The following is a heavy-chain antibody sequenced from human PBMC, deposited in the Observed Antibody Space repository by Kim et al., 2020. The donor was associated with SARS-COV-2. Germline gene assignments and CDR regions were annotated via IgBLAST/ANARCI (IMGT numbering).Heavy chain of an antibody. CDR3: ARVVYPGDAFDM. Sequence: GGSLRLSCTGSGITFSNFGMHWVRQAPGRGLEWVAVVWYDGSNKDYANSVKGRFTISRDSSKNSMYLQMNNLRAEDTAMYYCARVVYPGDAFDMWGHGTLVIVSA. CDR2: VWYDGSNK. V-gene: IGHV3-33*01. CDR1: GITFSNFG. J-gene: IGHJ3*02. D-gene: IGHD6-6*01.